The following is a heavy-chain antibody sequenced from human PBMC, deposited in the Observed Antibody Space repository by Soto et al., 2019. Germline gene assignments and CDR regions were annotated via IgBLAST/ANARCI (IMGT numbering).Heavy chain of an antibody. J-gene: IGHJ5*02. D-gene: IGHD6-13*01. Sequence: SETLSLTCAVYGGYFSGYYWSWIRQPPGKGLEWIGEINHSGSTNYNPSLKSRVTISVDTSKNQFSLKLSSVTAADTAVYYCARLFKQLVPSWGQGTLVTVSS. CDR1: GGYFSGYY. CDR3: ARLFKQLVPS. V-gene: IGHV4-34*01. CDR2: INHSGST.